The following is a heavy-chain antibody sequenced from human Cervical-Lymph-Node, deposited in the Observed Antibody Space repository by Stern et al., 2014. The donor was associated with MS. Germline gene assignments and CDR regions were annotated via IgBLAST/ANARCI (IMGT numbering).Heavy chain of an antibody. J-gene: IGHJ6*02. CDR3: ARPPPRRKWDDPNYGMDV. CDR2: IYPDDSDI. V-gene: IGHV5-51*03. D-gene: IGHD1-1*01. CDR1: GYTFTNNW. Sequence: EVQLVESGAEVKKPGESLKISCKGSGYTFTNNWIAWVRQMPGKGLEWMGIIYPDDSDIRYSPPLQGQVTISADKSISPAYLQGSSLKAADSAVYYCARPPPRRKWDDPNYGMDVWGQGTTVTVSS.